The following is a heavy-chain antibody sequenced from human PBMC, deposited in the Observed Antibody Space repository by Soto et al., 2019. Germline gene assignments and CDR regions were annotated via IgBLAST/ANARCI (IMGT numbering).Heavy chain of an antibody. CDR1: GFTFSVYA. Sequence: PGGSLRLSCAASGFTFSVYAMSWVRQAPGKGLEWVSTVSGSGSSAYYADSVRGRFTASRDNSKNTLDLQMNSLRAEDTALYYCAAAGAGTFDLWGQGTMVTVSS. CDR3: AAAGAGTFDL. J-gene: IGHJ3*01. D-gene: IGHD6-13*01. V-gene: IGHV3-23*01. CDR2: VSGSGSSA.